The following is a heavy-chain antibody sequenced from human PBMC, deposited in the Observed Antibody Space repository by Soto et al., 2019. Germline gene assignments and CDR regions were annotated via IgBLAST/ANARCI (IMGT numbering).Heavy chain of an antibody. CDR1: GGSFSGYY. CDR3: ARVEGYGDYADY. J-gene: IGHJ4*02. D-gene: IGHD4-17*01. Sequence: QVPLQQWGAGLLKPSETLSLTCAVYGGSFSGYYWSWIRQPPGKGLEWIGDINHSGSTNYNPSLKSRVTISVDTSKNQFSLKLSSVTAADTAVYYCARVEGYGDYADYWGQGTLVTVSS. CDR2: INHSGST. V-gene: IGHV4-34*01.